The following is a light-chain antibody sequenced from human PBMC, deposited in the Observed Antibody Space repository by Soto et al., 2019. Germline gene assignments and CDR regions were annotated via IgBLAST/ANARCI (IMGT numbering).Light chain of an antibody. V-gene: IGLV2-23*01. CDR2: EDN. CDR1: SSILGSFNR. J-gene: IGLJ2*01. Sequence: QSALTQPASVSGSPGQSISISCTGTSSILGSFNRVSWYQQHPGEAPKLIIYEDNKRPSGISDRFSGSNSGNRASLTISGLQADDEADYHCCSYAGSNTVIFGGGTKLTVL. CDR3: CSYAGSNTVI.